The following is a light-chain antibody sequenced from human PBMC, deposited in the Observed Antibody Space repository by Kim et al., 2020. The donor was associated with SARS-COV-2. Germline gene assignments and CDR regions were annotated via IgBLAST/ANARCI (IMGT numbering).Light chain of an antibody. J-gene: IGKJ1*01. CDR1: QSLSRT. CDR2: DAY. Sequence: EIVMTQSPATLSVSPGERATLSCRASQSLSRTLAWYQQRRGQAPRLLIYDAYTRATGIPARFSGSGSGTEFTLTISSLQSEDFAVYYCQQYKNWPRTFGQGTKVDIK. CDR3: QQYKNWPRT. V-gene: IGKV3-15*01.